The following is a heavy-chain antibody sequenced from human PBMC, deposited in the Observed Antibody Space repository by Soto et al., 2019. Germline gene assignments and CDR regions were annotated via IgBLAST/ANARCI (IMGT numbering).Heavy chain of an antibody. CDR3: ARETPYYYDSSGYR. V-gene: IGHV3-30-3*01. CDR2: ISYDGSNK. J-gene: IGHJ4*02. Sequence: PGGSLRLSCAASGFTFSSYAMHWVRQAPGKGLEWVAVISYDGSNKYYAYSVKGRFTISRDNSKNTLYLQMNSLRAEDTAVYYCARETPYYYDSSGYRWGQGT. D-gene: IGHD3-22*01. CDR1: GFTFSSYA.